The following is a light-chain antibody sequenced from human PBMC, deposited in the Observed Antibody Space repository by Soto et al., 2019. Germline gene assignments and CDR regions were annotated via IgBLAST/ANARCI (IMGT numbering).Light chain of an antibody. CDR3: SSYTSSSTPLYV. V-gene: IGLV2-14*01. J-gene: IGLJ1*01. CDR1: SSDVGYYNY. Sequence: QSALTQPASVSGSPGQSITISCTGTSSDVGYYNYVSWYQQHPGKAPKVMIYDVSKRPSGVSNRFAGSKSGNTASLTISGLQAEDEAEYYCSSYTSSSTPLYVFGTGTKVTVL. CDR2: DVS.